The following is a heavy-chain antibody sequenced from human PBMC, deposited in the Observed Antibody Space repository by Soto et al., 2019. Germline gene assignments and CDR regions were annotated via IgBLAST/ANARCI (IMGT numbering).Heavy chain of an antibody. J-gene: IGHJ5*02. CDR2: MNPNSGNT. Sequence: ASVKVSCKASGYTFTSYDINWVRQATGQGLEWMGWMNPNSGNTGYAQKFQGRVTMTRNTSISTAYMELSSLRSEDTAVYYCARGRTPWTRFDPWGQGTLVTVSS. D-gene: IGHD5-12*01. V-gene: IGHV1-8*01. CDR1: GYTFTSYD. CDR3: ARGRTPWTRFDP.